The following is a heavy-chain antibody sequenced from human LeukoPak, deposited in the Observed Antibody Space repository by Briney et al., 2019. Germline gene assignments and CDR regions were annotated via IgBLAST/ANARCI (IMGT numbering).Heavy chain of an antibody. J-gene: IGHJ5*02. CDR3: ASVPAAMSGWFDP. D-gene: IGHD2-2*01. Sequence: ASVKVSCKASGYTFTSYGISWVRQAPGQGLEWMGWISAYNGNTNYAQKFQGRVTMTRNTSISTAYMELSSLRSEDTAVYYCASVPAAMSGWFDPWGQGTLVTVSS. CDR1: GYTFTSYG. CDR2: ISAYNGNT. V-gene: IGHV1-18*01.